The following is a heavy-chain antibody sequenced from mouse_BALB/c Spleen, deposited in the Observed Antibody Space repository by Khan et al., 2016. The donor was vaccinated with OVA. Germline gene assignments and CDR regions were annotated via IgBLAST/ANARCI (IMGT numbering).Heavy chain of an antibody. V-gene: IGHV2-6-7*01. CDR1: GFSLTAYG. CDR3: ARELRLGGFAY. J-gene: IGHJ3*01. CDR2: IWGDGST. D-gene: IGHD1-2*01. Sequence: QVQLKESGPGLVAPSQNLSITCTVSGFSLTAYGVNWVRQSPGKNLEWLGMIWGDGSTDYNSALKSRLSFSKDNSQSQVFLKMNSLQTDDTAIYYCARELRLGGFAYWGQGTLVTVSA.